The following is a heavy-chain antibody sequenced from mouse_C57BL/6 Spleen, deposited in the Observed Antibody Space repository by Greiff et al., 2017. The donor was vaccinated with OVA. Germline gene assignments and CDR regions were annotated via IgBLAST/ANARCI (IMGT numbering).Heavy chain of an antibody. J-gene: IGHJ4*01. Sequence: QVQLQQSGAELVRPGTSVKVSCKASGYAFTNYLIEWVKQRPGQGLEWIGVINPGSGGTNYNEKFKGKATLTADKSSSTAYMQLSSLTSEDSAVYFCARGGYGNYRYAMDYWGQGTSVTVSS. CDR3: ARGGYGNYRYAMDY. V-gene: IGHV1-54*01. CDR2: INPGSGGT. CDR1: GYAFTNYL. D-gene: IGHD2-1*01.